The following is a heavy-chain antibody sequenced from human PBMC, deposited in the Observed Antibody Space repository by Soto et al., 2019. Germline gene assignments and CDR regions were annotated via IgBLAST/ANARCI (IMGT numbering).Heavy chain of an antibody. J-gene: IGHJ4*02. Sequence: QVQLVESGGGVVQPVRSLRLSCAASGFPFTSYGMHWVREGPDKGLEWVAIISYDGSDKYYADSVKGRFTISGDNSKNTLYLQMNSLRPEDTALYYCVGGQYYFDYRGQGTLVIVSS. CDR1: GFPFTSYG. CDR2: ISYDGSDK. V-gene: IGHV3-30*03. CDR3: VGGQYYFDY. D-gene: IGHD3-10*01.